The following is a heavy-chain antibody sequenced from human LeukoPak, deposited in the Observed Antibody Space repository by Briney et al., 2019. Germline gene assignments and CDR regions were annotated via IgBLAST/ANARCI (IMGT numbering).Heavy chain of an antibody. Sequence: PSETLSLTCTVSGYSISSGYYWGWIRQPPGKGLEWIGSIYHSGRTFYNPSLKSRVTISVDTSKNQFSLKLSSVTAADTAVYYCARLRGYSYGLYYYYYMDVWGKGTTVTVSS. CDR1: GYSISSGYY. V-gene: IGHV4-38-2*02. CDR2: IYHSGRT. D-gene: IGHD5-18*01. CDR3: ARLRGYSYGLYYYYYMDV. J-gene: IGHJ6*03.